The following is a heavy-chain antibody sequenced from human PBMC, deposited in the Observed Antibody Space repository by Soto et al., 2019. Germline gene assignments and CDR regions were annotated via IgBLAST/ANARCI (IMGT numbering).Heavy chain of an antibody. CDR3: ARGAGSSSWYRGYYYGMDV. Sequence: KASETLSLTCTVSGGSVSSGSYYWSWIRQPPGKGLEWIGYIYYSGSTNYNPSLKSRVTISVDTSKNQFSLKLSSVTAADTAVYYCARGAGSSSWYRGYYYGMDVWGQGTTVTVSS. CDR1: GGSVSSGSYY. V-gene: IGHV4-61*01. D-gene: IGHD6-13*01. CDR2: IYYSGST. J-gene: IGHJ6*02.